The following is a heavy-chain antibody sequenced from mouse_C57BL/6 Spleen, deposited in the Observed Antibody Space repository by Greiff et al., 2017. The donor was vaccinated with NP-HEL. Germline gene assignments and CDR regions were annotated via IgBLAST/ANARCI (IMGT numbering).Heavy chain of an antibody. CDR1: GYTFTSYG. D-gene: IGHD1-1*01. CDR2: IYPRSGNT. V-gene: IGHV1-81*01. Sequence: VQLQQSGAELARPGASVKLSCKASGYTFTSYGISWVKQRTGQGLEWIGEIYPRSGNTYYNEKFKGKATLTADKSSSTAYMELRSLTSEDSAVYFCARVGDYYGSSSYYFDYWGQGTTLTVSS. J-gene: IGHJ2*01. CDR3: ARVGDYYGSSSYYFDY.